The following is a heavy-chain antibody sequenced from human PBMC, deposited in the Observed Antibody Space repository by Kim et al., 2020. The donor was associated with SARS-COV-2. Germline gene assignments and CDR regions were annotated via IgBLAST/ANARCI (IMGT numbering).Heavy chain of an antibody. V-gene: IGHV3-30*07. Sequence: FTISRDNSKNTLYLQMNSLRAEDTAVYYCARDSLPPPYGSGTDYYYGMDVWGQGTTVTVSS. D-gene: IGHD3-10*01. J-gene: IGHJ6*02. CDR3: ARDSLPPPYGSGTDYYYGMDV.